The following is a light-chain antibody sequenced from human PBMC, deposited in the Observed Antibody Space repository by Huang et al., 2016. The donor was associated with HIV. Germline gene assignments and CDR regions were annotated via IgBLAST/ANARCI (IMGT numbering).Light chain of an antibody. CDR2: AAS. J-gene: IGKJ2*01. Sequence: DIQMTRSPSSLPTSVGDRVTITCRASQDIGNYLAWYQQKPGKVPKLLIYAASTLQSGVPSRFRGSGSGTYFTLTISSLQPEDVATYYCQKYNSAPYTFGQGTKLDI. CDR3: QKYNSAPYT. CDR1: QDIGNY. V-gene: IGKV1-27*01.